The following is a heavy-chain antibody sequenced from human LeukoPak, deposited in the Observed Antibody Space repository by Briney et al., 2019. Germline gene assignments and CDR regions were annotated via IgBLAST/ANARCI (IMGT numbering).Heavy chain of an antibody. CDR1: GFIVSNTY. D-gene: IGHD3-22*01. CDR3: AKPYFGYDSSGYYYY. V-gene: IGHV3-53*01. CDR2: IHNDGST. Sequence: GGSLRLSCAASGFIVSNTYMTWVRQAPGKGLEWVSVIHNDGSTYYADSVKGRFTISRDNSKNMLFLRMNSLRVEDTAVYYCAKPYFGYDSSGYYYYWGQGTLVTVSS. J-gene: IGHJ4*02.